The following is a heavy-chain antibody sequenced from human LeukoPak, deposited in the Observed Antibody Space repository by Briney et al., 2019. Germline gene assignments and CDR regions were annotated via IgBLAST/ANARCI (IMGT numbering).Heavy chain of an antibody. Sequence: GGSLRLSCAASGFTFRDYYMSWIRQAPGKGLEWVSYISSSGRTIYYADSVKGRFTISRDNAKNSLYLQMNSLRAEDTAVYYCARLAADYYYMDVWGKGTTVTVSS. CDR3: ARLAADYYYMDV. D-gene: IGHD6-13*01. CDR2: ISSSGRTI. CDR1: GFTFRDYY. J-gene: IGHJ6*03. V-gene: IGHV3-11*01.